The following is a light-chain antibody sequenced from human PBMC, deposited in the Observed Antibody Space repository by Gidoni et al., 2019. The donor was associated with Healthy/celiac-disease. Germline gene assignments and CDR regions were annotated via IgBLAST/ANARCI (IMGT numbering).Light chain of an antibody. V-gene: IGKV3-11*01. CDR3: QQRSNWPS. CDR1: KSVSSY. Sequence: EIVLTQSPATLSLSPGESATLSCRASKSVSSYLAWYQQKPGQAPRLLIYDASNRATGIPARFSGSGAGTYFPLTISSLEPEDFAVYYRQQRSNWPSFGQGTRLEIK. J-gene: IGKJ5*01. CDR2: DAS.